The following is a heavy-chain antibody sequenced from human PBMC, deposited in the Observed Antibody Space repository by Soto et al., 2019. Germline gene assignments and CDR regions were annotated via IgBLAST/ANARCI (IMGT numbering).Heavy chain of an antibody. V-gene: IGHV3-30-3*01. CDR3: TRDRYYDATPVEY. D-gene: IGHD3-22*01. CDR2: ISYDGSNT. CDR1: GFTFSNYA. J-gene: IGHJ4*02. Sequence: QVQLVESGGGVVQPGRSLRLSCAASGFTFSNYAMHWVRQAPGKGLEWVAVISYDGSNTYYADSVKGRFTISRDNSKNTLSLQMNSLGAEDTSVYYCTRDRYYDATPVEYWGQGTLVTVSS.